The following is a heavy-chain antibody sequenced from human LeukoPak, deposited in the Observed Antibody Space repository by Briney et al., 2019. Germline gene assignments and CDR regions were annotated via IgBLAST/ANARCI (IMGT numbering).Heavy chain of an antibody. V-gene: IGHV3-23*01. CDR3: AKYGSGTYYNGLY. J-gene: IGHJ4*02. D-gene: IGHD3-10*01. CDR2: ISVSGGST. CDR1: GFTLSSYA. Sequence: GGSLRLSCAASGFTLSSYAMTWVRHAPGKGLQWVATISVSGGSTYYADSVKGRFTISRDTSKSTLYLQMNSLRDEDTAVYYCAKYGSGTYYNGLYWGQGTLVTVFS.